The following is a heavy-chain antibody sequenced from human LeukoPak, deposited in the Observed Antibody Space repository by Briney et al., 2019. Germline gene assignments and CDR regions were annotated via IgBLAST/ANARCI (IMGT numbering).Heavy chain of an antibody. CDR2: IYHSGSI. D-gene: IGHD3-9*01. CDR1: GGSISSGGYS. V-gene: IGHV4-30-2*01. J-gene: IGHJ3*02. Sequence: SQTLSLTCAVSGGSISSGGYSWSWIRQPPGKGLEWIGYIYHSGSIYYNPSLKSRVTISVDRSKNQFSLKLSSVTAADTAVYYCARVSSYDILTGYYRRPYSVLDIGGQETRVTVSS. CDR3: ARVSSYDILTGYYRRPYSVLDI.